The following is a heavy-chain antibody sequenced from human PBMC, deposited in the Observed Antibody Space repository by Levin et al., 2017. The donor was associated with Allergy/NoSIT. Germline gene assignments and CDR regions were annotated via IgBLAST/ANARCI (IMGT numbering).Heavy chain of an antibody. CDR3: ARQGAVRGYPFWSGYYADPFDF. Sequence: NPSETLSLTCTVSGGSISNTNYYWGWIRQPPGKGLEWIGTIYYSGNTYYNPSLKSRVTISVDTSKNQLSLNLGSVTASDTAMYYCARQGAVRGYPFWSGYYADPFDFWGQGTLVTVSS. CDR2: IYYSGNT. CDR1: GGSISNTNYY. J-gene: IGHJ4*02. D-gene: IGHD3-3*01. V-gene: IGHV4-39*01.